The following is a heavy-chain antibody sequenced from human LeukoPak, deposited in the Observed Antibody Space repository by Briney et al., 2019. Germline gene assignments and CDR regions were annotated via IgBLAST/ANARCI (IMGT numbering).Heavy chain of an antibody. CDR3: AKARNTAMVRSIDY. V-gene: IGHV3-48*01. CDR2: IGSSSTTI. D-gene: IGHD5-18*01. CDR1: GFTFSSYC. J-gene: IGHJ4*02. Sequence: PGGSLRLSCAASGFTFSSYCMNWVRQAPGKGLEWISYIGSSSTTILYADSVKGRFTISRDNSKNTLYLQMNSLRAEDAAVYYCAKARNTAMVRSIDYWGQGTLVTVS.